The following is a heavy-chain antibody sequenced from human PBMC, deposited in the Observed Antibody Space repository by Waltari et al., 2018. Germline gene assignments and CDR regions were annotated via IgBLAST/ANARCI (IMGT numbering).Heavy chain of an antibody. Sequence: QLQLQVSGPSLVRPSETPYLICRVSGVTITSTRHDWAWLRQSPVQGLEWIGTVSYSGTTYISPSLKSRVSVSRDTSKNQVSLILGSVTAADMAVYYCATYIGASVGTAAFDVWGQGTMVTVSS. D-gene: IGHD5-12*01. V-gene: IGHV4-39*05. CDR2: VSYSGTT. CDR1: GVTITSTRHD. J-gene: IGHJ3*01. CDR3: ATYIGASVGTAAFDV.